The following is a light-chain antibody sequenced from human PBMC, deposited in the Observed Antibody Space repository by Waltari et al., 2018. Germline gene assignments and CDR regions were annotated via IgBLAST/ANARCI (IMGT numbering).Light chain of an antibody. V-gene: IGKV1-33*01. CDR3: QHSEA. CDR2: DAA. CDR1: QDVINY. Sequence: DMQMTQSPASLSASVGDRVPITCQPSQDVINYINWYQQKPGKAPQLLIYDAATLKTGVPSRFSGRQSGTYFTLTISGLQAEDGGTYFCQHSEAFGQGTTVDI. J-gene: IGKJ1*01.